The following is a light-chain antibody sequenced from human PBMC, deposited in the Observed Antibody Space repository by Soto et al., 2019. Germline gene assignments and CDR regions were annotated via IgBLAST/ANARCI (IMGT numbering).Light chain of an antibody. CDR3: QTWGTGIVV. J-gene: IGLJ2*01. Sequence: QYVLTQSPSASASLGASVKLTCTLSSWHSSYAIAWHQQQPEKGPRYLMKLNSDGSHSKGDGIPDRFSGSSPGAERYLTISSLQSEDEADYYCQTWGTGIVVFGGGTKLTVL. V-gene: IGLV4-69*01. CDR2: LNSDGSH. CDR1: SWHSSYA.